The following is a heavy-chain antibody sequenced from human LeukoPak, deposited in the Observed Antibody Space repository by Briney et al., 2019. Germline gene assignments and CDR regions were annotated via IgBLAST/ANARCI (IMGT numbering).Heavy chain of an antibody. J-gene: IGHJ4*02. Sequence: GGSLRLSCAASGFTFDDFAMHWVRQAPGKGLEWVSGISWNSGRIGYADSVKGRFTISRDNGKNSLYLQMTSLRAEDTALYYCAKAPAVVTSRVSSYFDYWGQGTLVTVSS. CDR3: AKAPAVVTSRVSSYFDY. D-gene: IGHD4-23*01. CDR1: GFTFDDFA. V-gene: IGHV3-9*01. CDR2: ISWNSGRI.